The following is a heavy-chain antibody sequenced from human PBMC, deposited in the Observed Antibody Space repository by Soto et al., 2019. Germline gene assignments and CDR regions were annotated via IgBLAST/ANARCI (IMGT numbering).Heavy chain of an antibody. Sequence: QVQLVESGGGVVQPGRXLRLSCAASGFTFSSYAMHWVRQAPGKGLEWVAVISYDGSNKYYADSVKGRFTISRDNSKNTLYLQMNSLRAEDTAVYYCARERYYDSSGYSDYWGQGTLVTVSS. CDR3: ARERYYDSSGYSDY. CDR2: ISYDGSNK. CDR1: GFTFSSYA. V-gene: IGHV3-30-3*01. J-gene: IGHJ4*02. D-gene: IGHD3-22*01.